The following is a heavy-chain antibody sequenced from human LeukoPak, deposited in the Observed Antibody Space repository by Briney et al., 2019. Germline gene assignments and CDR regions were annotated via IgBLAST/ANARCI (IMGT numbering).Heavy chain of an antibody. J-gene: IGHJ3*02. D-gene: IGHD3-22*01. CDR1: GFTFTNSA. CDR2: IVVGSGST. Sequence: SVKVSCKASGFTFTNSAMQWVRQARGQRLEWIGWIVVGSGSTNYAQKFHERVTITRDMSTSTAYMELSSLRSEDTAVYYCAADAQTAAYDSSGPLDAFDIWGQGTMVTISS. V-gene: IGHV1-58*02. CDR3: AADAQTAAYDSSGPLDAFDI.